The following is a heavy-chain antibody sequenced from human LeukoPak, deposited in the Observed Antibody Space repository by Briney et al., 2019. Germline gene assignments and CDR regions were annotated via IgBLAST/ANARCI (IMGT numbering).Heavy chain of an antibody. D-gene: IGHD3-22*01. CDR1: GGSISSYY. J-gene: IGHJ3*02. V-gene: IGHV4-59*12. CDR2: IYYSGST. CDR3: ARADSSGLFDAFDI. Sequence: PSETLSLTCTVSGGSISSYYWSWIRQPPGKGLEWIGYIYYSGSTNYNPSLKSRVTISVDTSKNQFSLKLSSVTAADTAVYYCARADSSGLFDAFDIWGQGTMVTVSS.